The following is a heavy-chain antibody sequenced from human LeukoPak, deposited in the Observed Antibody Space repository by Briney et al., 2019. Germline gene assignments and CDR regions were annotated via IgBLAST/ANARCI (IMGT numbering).Heavy chain of an antibody. J-gene: IGHJ6*02. V-gene: IGHV4-34*01. CDR2: INHSGST. CDR1: GGSFSGYY. Sequence: ASETLSLTCAVYGGSFSGYYWSWIRQPPGKGLEWTGEINHSGSTNYNPSLKSRVTISVDTSKNQFSLKLSSVTAADTAVYYCARGRVVRYYYGMDVWGQGTTVTVSS. D-gene: IGHD3-3*01. CDR3: ARGRVVRYYYGMDV.